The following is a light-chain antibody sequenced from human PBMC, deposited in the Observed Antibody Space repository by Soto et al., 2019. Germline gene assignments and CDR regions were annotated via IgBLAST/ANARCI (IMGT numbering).Light chain of an antibody. J-gene: IGKJ4*01. Sequence: DIVMTQSPDSLAVSLGEGATINCKSSQSLLCNSNNKNYLAWYQQEPGQPPKLLIYWASTRESGVPDRFSGSGSGTDFTLTISNLQAEDVAVYYCHQYYSVPLTFGGGTKVEIK. CDR1: QSLLCNSNNKNY. CDR3: HQYYSVPLT. V-gene: IGKV4-1*01. CDR2: WAS.